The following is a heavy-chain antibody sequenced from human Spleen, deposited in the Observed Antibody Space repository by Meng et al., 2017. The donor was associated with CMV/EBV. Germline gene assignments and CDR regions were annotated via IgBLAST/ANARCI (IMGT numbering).Heavy chain of an antibody. Sequence: GGSLRLSCVGTGFTLSRYAMSWVRQAPGKGLEWVSGINWNAFSTTYADSVKGRFTISRDNAKNSLYLQMNSLRAEDTALYYCARARGRATTPFDYWGQGTLVTVSS. CDR1: GFTLSRYA. J-gene: IGHJ4*02. CDR3: ARARGRATTPFDY. D-gene: IGHD1-26*01. CDR2: INWNAFST. V-gene: IGHV3-20*04.